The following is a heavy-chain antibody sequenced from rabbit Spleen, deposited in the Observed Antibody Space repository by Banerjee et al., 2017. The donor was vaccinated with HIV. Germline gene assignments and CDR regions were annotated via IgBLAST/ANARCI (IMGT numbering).Heavy chain of an antibody. J-gene: IGHJ4*01. V-gene: IGHV1S7*01. Sequence: QLTETGGGLVQPGGSLTLSCKASGIDFTNYYISWVRQAPGKGLEWIGIIYAAKGSTDYASWVNGRFTISSDNAQSTVDLKMTSLTAADTATYFCARDLVAVIGWNFNLWGQGTLVTVS. CDR3: ARDLVAVIGWNFNL. CDR2: IYAAKGST. CDR1: GIDFTNYY. D-gene: IGHD1-1*01.